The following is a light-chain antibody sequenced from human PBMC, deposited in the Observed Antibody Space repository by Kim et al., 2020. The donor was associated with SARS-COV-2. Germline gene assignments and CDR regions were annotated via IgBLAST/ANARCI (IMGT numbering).Light chain of an antibody. Sequence: SPGQTAGITCSGDGLTEGYARGFQEKPGQAPVVVIYKGSERPSGIPDRFSVSGSGTTDTLTISGAQVEDEADYYCYSAADNRGIFGGGTQLTVL. CDR1: GLTEGY. CDR3: YSAADNRGI. J-gene: IGLJ2*01. CDR2: KGS. V-gene: IGLV3-27*01.